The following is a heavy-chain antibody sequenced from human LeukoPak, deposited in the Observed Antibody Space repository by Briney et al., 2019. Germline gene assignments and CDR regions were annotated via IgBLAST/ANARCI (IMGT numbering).Heavy chain of an antibody. CDR2: MNPNSGNT. CDR1: GYTFTSYD. Sequence: ASVKVSCKASGYTFTSYDINWVRQATGQGLEWMGWMNPNSGNTGYAQKFQGRVTMTRNTSISTAYMELSSLRSEDTAVYYCPRGRSNWNDSCDYWGQGTLVTVSS. CDR3: PRGRSNWNDSCDY. D-gene: IGHD1-20*01. J-gene: IGHJ4*02. V-gene: IGHV1-8*01.